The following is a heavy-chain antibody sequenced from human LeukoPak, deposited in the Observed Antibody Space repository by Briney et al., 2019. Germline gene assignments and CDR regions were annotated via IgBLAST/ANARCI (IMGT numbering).Heavy chain of an antibody. D-gene: IGHD6-19*01. CDR1: GFTFSSYE. V-gene: IGHV3-48*03. CDR2: ISSSGSTI. J-gene: IGHJ4*02. CDR3: ARSPTGSGWYYFDY. Sequence: QPGGSLRLSCAASGFTFSSYEMNWVRQAPGKGLEWVSYISSSGSTIYYADSVEGRFTISRDNAKNSLYLQMNSLRAEDTAVYYCARSPTGSGWYYFDYWGQGTLVTVSS.